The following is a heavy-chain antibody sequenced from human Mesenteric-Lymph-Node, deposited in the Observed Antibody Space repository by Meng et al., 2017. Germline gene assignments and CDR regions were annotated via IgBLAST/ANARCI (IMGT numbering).Heavy chain of an antibody. D-gene: IGHD2-15*01. CDR2: ISSSGSTI. Sequence: GESLKISCAASGFTFSSYEMNWVRQAPGKGLEWVSYISSSGSTIYYADSVKGRFTISRDNAKNSLYLQMNSLRAEDTAVYYCATSYCSGGSCSHAFDIWGQGTMVTVSS. CDR1: GFTFSSYE. CDR3: ATSYCSGGSCSHAFDI. J-gene: IGHJ3*02. V-gene: IGHV3-48*03.